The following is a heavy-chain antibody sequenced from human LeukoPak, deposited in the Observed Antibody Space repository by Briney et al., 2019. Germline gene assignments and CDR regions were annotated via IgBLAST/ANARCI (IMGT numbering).Heavy chain of an antibody. CDR1: GGSISSYY. J-gene: IGHJ4*02. CDR3: ARDRRLGPFDY. V-gene: IGHV4-59*01. Sequence: PSETLSLTCTVSGGSISSYYWSWIRQPPGKGLEWIGYIYYSGSTNYNPSLKSRVTISVDTSKNQFSLKLSSVTAADTAVYYCARDRRLGPFDYWGQGTLVTVSS. CDR2: IYYSGST. D-gene: IGHD3-16*01.